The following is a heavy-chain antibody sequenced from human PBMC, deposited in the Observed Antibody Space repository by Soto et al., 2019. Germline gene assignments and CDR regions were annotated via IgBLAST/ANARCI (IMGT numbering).Heavy chain of an antibody. Sequence: EVQLVESGGGLVQPGGSLRLSCAASGFTFSNYWMSWVRQAPGKGLEWVANIKQDGSEKNYVDSVKGRFTISRDKAKNSLYLQMKSLKAEDTAVYYCARQRWLQLRYFDYWGQGTLVTVSS. D-gene: IGHD5-12*01. J-gene: IGHJ4*02. CDR3: ARQRWLQLRYFDY. CDR2: IKQDGSEK. CDR1: GFTFSNYW. V-gene: IGHV3-7*03.